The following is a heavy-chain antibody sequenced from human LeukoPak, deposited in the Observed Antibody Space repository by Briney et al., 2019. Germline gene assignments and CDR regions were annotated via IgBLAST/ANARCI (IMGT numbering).Heavy chain of an antibody. J-gene: IGHJ4*02. CDR1: GGTFSSYA. CDR3: ARGLNSGYDPTLQL. D-gene: IGHD5-12*01. CDR2: IIPIFGTA. V-gene: IGHV1-69*13. Sequence: SVKVSCKASGGTFSSYAISWVRQAPGQGLEWMGGIIPIFGTANYAQKFQGRVTITADESTSTAYMELSSLRSEDTAVYYCARGLNSGYDPTLQLWGQGTLVTVSS.